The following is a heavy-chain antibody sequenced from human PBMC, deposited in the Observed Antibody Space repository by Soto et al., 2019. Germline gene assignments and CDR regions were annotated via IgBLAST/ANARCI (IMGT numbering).Heavy chain of an antibody. CDR3: ARYYYGSGSYEYSYYYGLDV. V-gene: IGHV4-4*07. CDR2: IYTSGST. CDR1: GGSISSYY. Sequence: SETLSLTCTVSGGSISSYYWSWIRQPAGKGLEWIGRIYTSGSTDYNPSLKSPVTMSVDTSKNQFSLKLSSVTAADTAVYYCARYYYGSGSYEYSYYYGLDVWGQGTTVTVSS. J-gene: IGHJ6*02. D-gene: IGHD3-10*01.